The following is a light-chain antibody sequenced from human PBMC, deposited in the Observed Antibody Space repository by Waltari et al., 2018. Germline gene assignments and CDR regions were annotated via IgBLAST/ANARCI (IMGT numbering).Light chain of an antibody. V-gene: IGKV1-39*01. J-gene: IGKJ3*01. CDR2: TTT. CDR3: QQSYSVPFT. Sequence: RVTITCRASQTISSDLNWYQQKPGRAPRLLIYTTTNLQSGVPSRFSGGGSGTEFTLTINNLQPEDFATYHCQQSYSVPFTFGPGTKVDFK. CDR1: QTISSD.